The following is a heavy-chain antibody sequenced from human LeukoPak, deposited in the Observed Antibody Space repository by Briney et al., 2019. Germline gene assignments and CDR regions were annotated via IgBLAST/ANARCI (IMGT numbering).Heavy chain of an antibody. CDR3: ARARYYDSSGYPVDAFDI. CDR2: INHSGST. V-gene: IGHV4-34*01. J-gene: IGHJ3*02. CDR1: GGSFSGYY. Sequence: SETLSLTCAGYGGSFSGYYWSWIRQPPGKGLEWIGEINHSGSTNYNPSLKSRVTISVDTSKNQFSLKLSSVTAADTAVYYCARARYYDSSGYPVDAFDIWGQGTMVTVSS. D-gene: IGHD3-22*01.